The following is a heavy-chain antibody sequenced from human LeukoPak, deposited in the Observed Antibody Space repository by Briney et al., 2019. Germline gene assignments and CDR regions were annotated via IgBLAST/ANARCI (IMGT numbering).Heavy chain of an antibody. V-gene: IGHV3-48*01. J-gene: IGHJ6*02. Sequence: GSLRLSCAASEFTFSSYSMNWVRQAPGKGLEWVSYITNSGNSKSYADSVKGRFTISRDNSKNTLWLQMTSLRPEDTAVYYCVKLGATSSFVKLGAASAFEYYYGVDFWGQGTTVTVSS. CDR1: EFTFSSYS. CDR3: VKLGATSSFVKLGAASAFEYYYGVDF. D-gene: IGHD3-16*01. CDR2: ITNSGNSK.